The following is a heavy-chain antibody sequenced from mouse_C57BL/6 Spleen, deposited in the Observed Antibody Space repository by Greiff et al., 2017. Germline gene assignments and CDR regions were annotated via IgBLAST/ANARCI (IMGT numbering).Heavy chain of an antibody. J-gene: IGHJ4*01. D-gene: IGHD2-5*01. CDR2: ISYDGSN. V-gene: IGHV3-6*01. Sequence: EVKLQESGPGLVKPSQSLSLTCSVTGYSITSGYYWNWIRQFPGNKLEWMGYISYDGSNKSNPSLKNRISITRDTSKNQFFLKLNSVATEDTATYYCARGAYYSNWGYAMDYWGQGTSVTVSS. CDR3: ARGAYYSNWGYAMDY. CDR1: GYSITSGYY.